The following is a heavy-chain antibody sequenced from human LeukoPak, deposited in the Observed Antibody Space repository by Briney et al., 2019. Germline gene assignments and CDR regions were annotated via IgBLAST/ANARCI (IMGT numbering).Heavy chain of an antibody. J-gene: IGHJ1*01. CDR2: IIPILSIA. CDR3: AREAHIVVVTAPPGYFQH. D-gene: IGHD2-21*02. Sequence: SVKVSCKASGGTFSSYAISWVRQAPGQGLEWMGRIIPILSIANYAQKLQGRVTITADKSTSTAYMELSSLRSEDTAVYYCAREAHIVVVTAPPGYFQHWGQGTLVTVSS. V-gene: IGHV1-69*04. CDR1: GGTFSSYA.